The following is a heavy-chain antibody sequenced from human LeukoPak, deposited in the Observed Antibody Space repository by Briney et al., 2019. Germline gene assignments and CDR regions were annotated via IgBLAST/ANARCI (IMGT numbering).Heavy chain of an antibody. V-gene: IGHV3-23*01. CDR2: ISGSGGST. J-gene: IGHJ3*02. Sequence: GGSLRLSCAASGFTFSSNAMSWVRQAPGKGLEWVSAISGSGGSTYYADSVEGRFTISRDNSKNTLYLQMNSLRAEDTAVYYCAKSSLYYDILTGFIHDAFDIWGQGTMVTVSS. CDR3: AKSSLYYDILTGFIHDAFDI. D-gene: IGHD3-9*01. CDR1: GFTFSSNA.